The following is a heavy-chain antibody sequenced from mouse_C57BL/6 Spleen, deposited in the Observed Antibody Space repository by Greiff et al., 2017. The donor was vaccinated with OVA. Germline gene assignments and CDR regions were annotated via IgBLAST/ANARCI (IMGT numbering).Heavy chain of an antibody. CDR1: GFTFSDYG. Sequence: EVQVVESGGGLVKPGGSLKLSCAASGFTFSDYGMHWVRQAPEKGLEWVAYISSGSSTIYYADTVKGRFTISRDNTKNTLFLQMTSLRSEDTAMYYCASPFYGSSYGGYFDVWGTGTTVTVSS. CDR3: ASPFYGSSYGGYFDV. J-gene: IGHJ1*03. CDR2: ISSGSSTI. D-gene: IGHD1-1*01. V-gene: IGHV5-17*01.